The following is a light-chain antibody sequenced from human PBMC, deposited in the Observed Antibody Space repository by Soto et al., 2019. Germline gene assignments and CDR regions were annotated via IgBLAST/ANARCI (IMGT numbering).Light chain of an antibody. CDR3: CSYAGGSAWV. CDR2: EVT. CDR1: RSDVGTYNL. V-gene: IGLV2-23*02. J-gene: IGLJ3*02. Sequence: QSVLTQPASVSGSLGQSITISCSGTRSDVGTYNLVSWYQQHPGKAPKVIIYEVTKGPSGVSTRFSGSKSGYTAPLTISGLQAEDEADYYCCSYAGGSAWVFGGGTKLTVL.